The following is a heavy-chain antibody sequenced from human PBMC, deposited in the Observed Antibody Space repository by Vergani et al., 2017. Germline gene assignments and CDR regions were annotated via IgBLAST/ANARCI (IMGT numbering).Heavy chain of an antibody. V-gene: IGHV3-23*01. CDR3: AKARGWYYYYGMDV. CDR1: GFTFSSYA. CDR2: ISGSGGST. D-gene: IGHD6-19*01. Sequence: EVQLLESGGGLVQPGGSLRLSCAASGFTFSSYAMSWVRQAPGKGLEWVSAISGSGGSTYYADAVKGRFTITRDNSKNTLYLQMNSRRAEDTAVYYCAKARGWYYYYGMDVWGQGTTVTVSS. J-gene: IGHJ6*02.